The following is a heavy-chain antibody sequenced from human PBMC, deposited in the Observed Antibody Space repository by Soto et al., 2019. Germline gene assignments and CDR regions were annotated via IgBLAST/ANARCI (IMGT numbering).Heavy chain of an antibody. D-gene: IGHD5-18*01. CDR2: IYSGGST. J-gene: IGHJ4*02. Sequence: GGSLRLSCAASGFTVSSNYMSWVRQAPGKGLEWVSVIYSGGSTYYADSVKGRFTISRDNSKNTLYLQMNSLRAEDTAVYYCARDHFGYSYGYWGQGTLVTVSS. CDR3: ARDHFGYSYGY. CDR1: GFTVSSNY. V-gene: IGHV3-53*01.